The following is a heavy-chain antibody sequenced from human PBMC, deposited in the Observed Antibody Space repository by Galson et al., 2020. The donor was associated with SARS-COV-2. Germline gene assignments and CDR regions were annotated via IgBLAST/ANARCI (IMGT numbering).Heavy chain of an antibody. CDR2: ITHNGIT. D-gene: IGHD6-13*01. CDR3: ARHVNAAAGILDWFDP. V-gene: IGHV4-34*01. J-gene: IGHJ5*02. Sequence: SETLSLTCAVYGGSFSGYYWSWIRQSPGRGLEWIGDITHNGITNYNPSLKSRVTMSVDTWKNQFSLKLSSVTAADTAVYYCARHVNAAAGILDWFDPWGQGTLVTVSS. CDR1: GGSFSGYY.